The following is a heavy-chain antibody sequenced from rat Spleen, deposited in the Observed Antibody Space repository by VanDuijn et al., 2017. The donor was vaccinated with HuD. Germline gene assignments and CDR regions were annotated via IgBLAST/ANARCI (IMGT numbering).Heavy chain of an antibody. CDR1: GFTFSNYG. Sequence: EVQLVESGGGLVQPGRSMKLSCAASGFTFSNYGMAWVRQAPKKGLEWVAYISYDGSKTYYRDSVKGRFTISRDNARSTLNLHMDSLRSEDTAIYYCTRRGYLSDWYFDFWGPGTMVTVSS. J-gene: IGHJ1*01. V-gene: IGHV5-25*01. CDR3: TRRGYLSDWYFDF. CDR2: ISYDGSKT. D-gene: IGHD4-4*01.